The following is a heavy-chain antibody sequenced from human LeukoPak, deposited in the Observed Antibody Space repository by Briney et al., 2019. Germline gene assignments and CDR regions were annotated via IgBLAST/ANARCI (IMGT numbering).Heavy chain of an antibody. CDR3: ARHPDYGGPGRVFDY. J-gene: IGHJ4*02. V-gene: IGHV4-59*08. CDR1: GGSISSYY. Sequence: PSETLSLTCTVSGGSISSYYWSWIRQPPGKGLEWIGYIYYSGSTNYNPSLKSRVTISVDTPKNQFSLKLSSVTAADTAVYYCARHPDYGGPGRVFDYWGQGTLVTVSS. D-gene: IGHD4-23*01. CDR2: IYYSGST.